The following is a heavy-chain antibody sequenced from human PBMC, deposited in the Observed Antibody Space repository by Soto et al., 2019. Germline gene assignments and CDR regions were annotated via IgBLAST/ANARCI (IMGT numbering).Heavy chain of an antibody. CDR1: GFTFSSYS. Sequence: PGGSLRLSCAASGFTFSSYSMSWVRQAPGKGLEWVSAISGSGGSTYYADSVKGRFTISRDNSKNTLYLQMNSLRAEDTAVYYCAKDWMAAVAGEFDYWGQGTLVTVSS. CDR2: ISGSGGST. V-gene: IGHV3-23*01. J-gene: IGHJ4*02. D-gene: IGHD6-19*01. CDR3: AKDWMAAVAGEFDY.